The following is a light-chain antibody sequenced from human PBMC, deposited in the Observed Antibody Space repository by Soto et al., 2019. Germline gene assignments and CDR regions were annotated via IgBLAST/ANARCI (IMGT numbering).Light chain of an antibody. CDR2: EGS. CDR1: SSDVGSYNL. CDR3: CSYAGSSTYHVV. V-gene: IGLV2-23*01. Sequence: QSVLTQPASVSGSPGQSITISCTGTSSDVGSYNLVSWYQQHPGKAPKLMIYEGSERPSGVSNRFSGSKSGNTASLTISGLQAEDDADYYCCSYAGSSTYHVVFGGGTQLTVL. J-gene: IGLJ7*01.